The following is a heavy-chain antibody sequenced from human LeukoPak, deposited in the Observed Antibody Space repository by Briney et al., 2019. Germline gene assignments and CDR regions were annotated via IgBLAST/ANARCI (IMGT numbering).Heavy chain of an antibody. V-gene: IGHV4-4*07. CDR2: IYTSGST. J-gene: IGHJ6*03. D-gene: IGHD3-22*01. Sequence: PSGTLSLTCTVSGGSISSYYWSWIRQPAGKGLEWIGRIYTSGSTNYNPSLKSRVTMSVDTSKNQFSLKLSSVTAADTAVYYCARDRYDSSGYHLHMDVWGKGTTVTVSS. CDR1: GGSISSYY. CDR3: ARDRYDSSGYHLHMDV.